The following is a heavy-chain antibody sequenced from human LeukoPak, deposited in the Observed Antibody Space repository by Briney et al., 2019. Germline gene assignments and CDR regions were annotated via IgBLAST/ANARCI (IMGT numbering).Heavy chain of an antibody. D-gene: IGHD5-24*01. J-gene: IGHJ3*02. Sequence: SETLSLTCAVYGGSFSGYYWSWIRQPPGKGLEWIGSIYYSGGTYYNPSLKSRVTISVDTSKNQFSLKLSSVTAADTAVYYCASPRDGYNLGDAFDIWGQGTMVTVSS. CDR1: GGSFSGYY. CDR3: ASPRDGYNLGDAFDI. V-gene: IGHV4-34*01. CDR2: IYYSGGT.